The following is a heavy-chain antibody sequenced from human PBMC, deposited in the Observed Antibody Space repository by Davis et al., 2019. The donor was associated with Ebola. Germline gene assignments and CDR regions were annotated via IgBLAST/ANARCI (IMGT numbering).Heavy chain of an antibody. CDR1: GYSFPHQW. CDR3: ARHTRSSSWYGDYFDY. CDR2: IFPRDSDT. J-gene: IGHJ4*02. Sequence: GESLKTPRHGSGYSFPHQWIAWVRQVPGKGLEWMGIIFPRDSDTRYSPSFEGQVTISADKSINTAYLQWSSLKASDTAMYYCARHTRSSSWYGDYFDYWGQGTLVTVSS. D-gene: IGHD6-13*01. V-gene: IGHV5-51*01.